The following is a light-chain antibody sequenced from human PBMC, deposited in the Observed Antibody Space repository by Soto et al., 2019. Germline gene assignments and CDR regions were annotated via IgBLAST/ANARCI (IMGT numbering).Light chain of an antibody. CDR1: QSVDKK. J-gene: IGKJ2*01. V-gene: IGKV3-15*01. CDR3: QQYHIWPPET. CDR2: TAS. Sequence: EVVMTQSAAILSLSPGERAILSCRASQSVDKKLACYQQKRGQAPRLLVHTASTSATRIPPRFSGSGSGTEFTLTISSLQSDDVAVYYCQQYHIWPPETFGQGTKLEI.